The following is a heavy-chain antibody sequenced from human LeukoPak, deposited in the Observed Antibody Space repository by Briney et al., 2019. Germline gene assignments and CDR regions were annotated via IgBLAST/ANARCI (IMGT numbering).Heavy chain of an antibody. CDR3: ARRQLTYYYDTPTED. V-gene: IGHV4-38-2*02. D-gene: IGHD3-22*01. Sequence: PSETLSLTCTVSGYSISSDSYWGWVRQPPGKGLEWIGGIHHSGSTYYNPSLKSRVIISVDTSRNQFSLKLSSVTAADTAVYYCARRQLTYYYDTPTEDWGQGTLVTVSS. CDR1: GYSISSDSY. J-gene: IGHJ4*02. CDR2: IHHSGST.